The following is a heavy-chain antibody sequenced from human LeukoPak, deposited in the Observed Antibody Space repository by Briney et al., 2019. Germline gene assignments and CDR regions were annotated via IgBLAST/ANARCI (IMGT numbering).Heavy chain of an antibody. CDR3: ARGWHCSSTSCDHMDV. D-gene: IGHD2-2*01. Sequence: GGSLRLSCAASGLTVNSNYMSWVRQAPGKGLEWVSVIYSGGSTYYADSVKGRFTISRDNSKNTLYLQMNSLRAEDAAVYYCARGWHCSSTSCDHMDVWGKGTTVTISS. CDR1: GLTVNSNY. CDR2: IYSGGST. V-gene: IGHV3-53*01. J-gene: IGHJ6*03.